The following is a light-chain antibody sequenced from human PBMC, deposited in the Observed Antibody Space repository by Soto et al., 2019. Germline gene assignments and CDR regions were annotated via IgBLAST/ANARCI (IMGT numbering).Light chain of an antibody. CDR3: QQYETSLRT. V-gene: IGKV3-20*01. CDR2: GAS. CDR1: QTVSSSY. Sequence: EIVLTQSPGTLPLPPGERATLSCRASQTVSSSYLAWYQQKPGQAPRLLIYGASSRATGIPDRFSGSGSGTDFTLTISRLEPEDFALYYCQQYETSLRTFGQGTKVDIK. J-gene: IGKJ1*01.